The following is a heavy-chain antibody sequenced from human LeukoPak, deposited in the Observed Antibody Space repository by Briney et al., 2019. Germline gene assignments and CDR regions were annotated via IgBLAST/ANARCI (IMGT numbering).Heavy chain of an antibody. J-gene: IGHJ3*02. Sequence: PGGSLRLSCAASGFTFTNYAMNWVRQAPGKGLEWVATVSYDGTDTSYADSVKGRFAIFRDNSKNTLYLQMNSLRAEDTAVYYCASLYCSSTSCYTGDAFDIWGQGTMVTVSS. D-gene: IGHD2-2*02. CDR3: ASLYCSSTSCYTGDAFDI. V-gene: IGHV3-30*09. CDR1: GFTFTNYA. CDR2: VSYDGTDT.